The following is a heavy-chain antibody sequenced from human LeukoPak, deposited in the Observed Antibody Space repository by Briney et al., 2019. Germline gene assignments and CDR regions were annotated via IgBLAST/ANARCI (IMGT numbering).Heavy chain of an antibody. Sequence: GASVKVSCKASGYTFTSYDINWVRQATGQGLEWMGWMNPNSGNTGYAQKFQGRVTMTRNTSISTAYMELSSLRSEDTAVYYCARSPAGGQLRRVGTFDYWGQGTLVTVSS. CDR2: MNPNSGNT. CDR3: ARSPAGGQLRRVGTFDY. J-gene: IGHJ4*02. CDR1: GYTFTSYD. V-gene: IGHV1-8*01. D-gene: IGHD6-6*01.